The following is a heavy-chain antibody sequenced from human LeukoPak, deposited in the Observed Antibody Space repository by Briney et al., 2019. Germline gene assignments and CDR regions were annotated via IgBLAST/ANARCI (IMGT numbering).Heavy chain of an antibody. J-gene: IGHJ4*02. CDR1: GFTFSNYA. CDR2: ISVGGTTT. D-gene: IGHD6-19*01. Sequence: PPGGSLRLSCAASGFTFSNYAMSWIRQAPGKGLEWVSSISVGGTTTYYADSVKGRFSISRDNSENTLYLQMNSLRAEDTAVYYCARLGYSSGSDYWGQGTLVTVSS. CDR3: ARLGYSSGSDY. V-gene: IGHV3-23*01.